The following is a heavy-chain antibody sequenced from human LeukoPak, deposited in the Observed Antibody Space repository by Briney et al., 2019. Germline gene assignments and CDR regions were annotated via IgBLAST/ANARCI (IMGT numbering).Heavy chain of an antibody. D-gene: IGHD5-18*01. CDR1: GGSISSSSYY. CDR2: IYYSGST. Sequence: SETLSLTCTVSGGSISSSSYYWGWIRPPRGKGREWIGSIYYSGSTYYYPSPKRRVTVSVDTSKNQFSLKLSSVTAADTAVYYCARHFAPGMVYFDYWGQGTLVTVSS. CDR3: ARHFAPGMVYFDY. V-gene: IGHV4-39*01. J-gene: IGHJ4*02.